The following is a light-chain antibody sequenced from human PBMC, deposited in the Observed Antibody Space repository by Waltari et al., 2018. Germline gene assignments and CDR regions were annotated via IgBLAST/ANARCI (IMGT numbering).Light chain of an antibody. V-gene: IGLV2-14*03. J-gene: IGLJ2*01. CDR3: SSYTSSNTVI. CDR1: SSDLGGYNY. Sequence: QSALTQPASVSGPPGQSITISCTGTSSDLGGYNYVSWYQQHPGKAPKLMIYDVTVRPSGGPNRFSGSKSGNTASLTISGLQAEDEADYYCSSYTSSNTVIFGGGTKLTVL. CDR2: DVT.